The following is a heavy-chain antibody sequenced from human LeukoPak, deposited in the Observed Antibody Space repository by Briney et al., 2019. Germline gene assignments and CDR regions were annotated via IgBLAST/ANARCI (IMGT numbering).Heavy chain of an antibody. CDR3: AKGKEDYYDSSGYYLGAY. Sequence: GGSLRLSCAASGFTFSSYAMSWVRQTPGKGLEWVSAISGRGGSTYYADSLKGRFTISRDNSKNTLYLQMNSLRAEDTAVYYCAKGKEDYYDSSGYYLGAYWGQGTLVTVSS. J-gene: IGHJ4*02. V-gene: IGHV3-23*01. CDR2: ISGRGGST. D-gene: IGHD3-22*01. CDR1: GFTFSSYA.